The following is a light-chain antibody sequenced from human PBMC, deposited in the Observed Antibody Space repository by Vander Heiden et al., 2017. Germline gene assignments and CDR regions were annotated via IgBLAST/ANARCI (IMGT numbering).Light chain of an antibody. CDR3: MQAKQFPWT. V-gene: IGKV2-24*01. Sequence: VMTPAPLSSPVTLGQPASISCTSSQSIAHSDGNTYVRWRHKRPGEPTRLIIHKISSRCSGVPDRFSGRGAGTDVTLKSSRVAAEDAGDYCCMQAKQFPWTFGQGTKVEIK. CDR1: QSIAHSDGNTY. CDR2: KIS. J-gene: IGKJ1*01.